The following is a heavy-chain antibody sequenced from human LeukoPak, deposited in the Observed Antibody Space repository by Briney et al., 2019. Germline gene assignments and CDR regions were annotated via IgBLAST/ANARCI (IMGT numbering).Heavy chain of an antibody. Sequence: ASVKVSCKASGYTFTSYYMHWVRQAPGQGLEWMGIINPSGGSTSYAQKFQGRVTMTRDMSTSTVYMELSSLRSEDTAVYYCARVPTYYYGSGSYPPRGDWGQGTLVTVSS. V-gene: IGHV1-46*01. D-gene: IGHD3-10*01. CDR1: GYTFTSYY. CDR3: ARVPTYYYGSGSYPPRGD. J-gene: IGHJ4*02. CDR2: INPSGGST.